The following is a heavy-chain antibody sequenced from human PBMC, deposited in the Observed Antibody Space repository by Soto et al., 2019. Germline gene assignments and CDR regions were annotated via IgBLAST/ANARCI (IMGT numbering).Heavy chain of an antibody. J-gene: IGHJ6*03. CDR3: ARDPLYYDFWSGYYYYYYMDV. CDR1: GFTFSSYW. D-gene: IGHD3-3*01. CDR2: IKQDGSEK. Sequence: GGSLRLSCAASGFTFSSYWMSWVRQAPGKGLEWVANIKQDGSEKYYVDSVKGRFTISRDNAKNSLYLQMNSLRAEDKAVYYCARDPLYYDFWSGYYYYYYMDVWGKGTTVTVSS. V-gene: IGHV3-7*01.